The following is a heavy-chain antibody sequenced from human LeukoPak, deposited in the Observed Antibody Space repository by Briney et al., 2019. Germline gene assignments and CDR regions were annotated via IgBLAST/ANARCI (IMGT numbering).Heavy chain of an antibody. CDR2: IYHSGST. D-gene: IGHD1-7*01. Sequence: SETLSLTCTVSGYSISSGYYWGWIRQPPGKGLEWIGSIYHSGSTYYNPSLKSRVTISVDTSKNQFSLKLSSVTAADTAVYYCARAIVATRTWYYYYMDVWGKGTTVTVSS. J-gene: IGHJ6*03. CDR1: GYSISSGYY. CDR3: ARAIVATRTWYYYYMDV. V-gene: IGHV4-38-2*02.